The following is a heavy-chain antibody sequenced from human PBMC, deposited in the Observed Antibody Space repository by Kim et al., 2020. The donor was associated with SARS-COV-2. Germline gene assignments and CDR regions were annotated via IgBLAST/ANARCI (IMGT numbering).Heavy chain of an antibody. CDR2: ISWNSGSI. CDR1: GFTFDDYA. Sequence: GGSLRLSCAASGFTFDDYAMHWVRQAPGKGLEWVSGISWNSGSIGYADSVKGRFTISRDNAKNSLYLQMNSLRAEDTALYYCAKDIRLRSWDIYYYYYGMVVWGQGNTATVSS. V-gene: IGHV3-9*01. CDR3: AKDIRLRSWDIYYYYYGMVV. D-gene: IGHD5-12*01. J-gene: IGHJ6*02.